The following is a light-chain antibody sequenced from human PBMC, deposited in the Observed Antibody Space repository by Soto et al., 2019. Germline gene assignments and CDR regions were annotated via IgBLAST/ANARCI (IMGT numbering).Light chain of an antibody. CDR1: SSNIGSNY. CDR2: RSD. J-gene: IGLJ2*01. V-gene: IGLV1-47*01. Sequence: QAVVTQPPSASGTPGQRVTISCSGSSSNIGSNYVYWYQQFPGTAPKLLIYRSDQRPSGVPDRFSGSKSGTSASLAIGGLRSDDEADYYCAAWDDSLSGFVVFGGGTKLTVL. CDR3: AAWDDSLSGFVV.